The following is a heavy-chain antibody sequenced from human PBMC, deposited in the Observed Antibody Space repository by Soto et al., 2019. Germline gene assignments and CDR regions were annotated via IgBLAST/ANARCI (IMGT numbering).Heavy chain of an antibody. D-gene: IGHD3-10*01. V-gene: IGHV1-18*01. CDR1: GYTFTSYG. Sequence: QVQLVQSGAEVKKPGASVKVSCKASGYTFTSYGISWVRQAPGQGLEWMGWISAYNGNTNYAQNLQGRVTMTTDTSYSTAYMEVRSLRSDDTAVYYCARDLSLGVAQGGARGVKSYWGQGTLVAVSS. J-gene: IGHJ4*02. CDR3: ARDLSLGVAQGGARGVKSY. CDR2: ISAYNGNT.